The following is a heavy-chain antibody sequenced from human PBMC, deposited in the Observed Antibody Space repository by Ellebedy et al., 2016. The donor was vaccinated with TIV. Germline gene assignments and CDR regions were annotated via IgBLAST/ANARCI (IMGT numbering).Heavy chain of an antibody. CDR1: GYTFTSYY. CDR2: INPSGGST. D-gene: IGHD4-23*01. CDR3: ARDPRGTTVVLPFDP. Sequence: AASVKVSCKASGYTFTSYYMHWVRQAPGQGLEWMGIINPSGGSTSYAQKLQGRVTMTRDTSTSTAYMELRSLRSDDTAVYYCARDPRGTTVVLPFDPWGQGTLVTVSS. J-gene: IGHJ5*02. V-gene: IGHV1-46*04.